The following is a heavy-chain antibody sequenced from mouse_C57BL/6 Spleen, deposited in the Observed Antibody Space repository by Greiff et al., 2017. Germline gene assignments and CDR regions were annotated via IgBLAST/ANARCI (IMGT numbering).Heavy chain of an antibody. CDR2: IYPGSGST. Sequence: QVQLQQPGAELVKPGASVTMSCKASGYTFTSYWITWVKQRPGQGLEWIGDIYPGSGSTNYNEKFKSKATLTVDTSSSTAYMQLSSLTSEDSAVYYCERHIFITGDFDYWGQGTTLTVSS. CDR1: GYTFTSYW. J-gene: IGHJ2*01. V-gene: IGHV1-55*01. CDR3: ERHIFITGDFDY. D-gene: IGHD1-1*01.